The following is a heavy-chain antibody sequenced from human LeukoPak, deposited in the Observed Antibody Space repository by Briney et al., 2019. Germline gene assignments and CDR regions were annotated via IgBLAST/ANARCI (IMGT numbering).Heavy chain of an antibody. Sequence: SETLSLTCAVYGGSFSGYYWSWIRQPPGEGLEWIGSIYYSGSTYYNPSLKSRVTISVDTSKNQFSLKLSSVTAADTAVYYCARDPVTHYFDYWGQGTLVTVSS. V-gene: IGHV4-34*01. J-gene: IGHJ4*02. CDR3: ARDPVTHYFDY. D-gene: IGHD4-17*01. CDR1: GGSFSGYY. CDR2: IYYSGST.